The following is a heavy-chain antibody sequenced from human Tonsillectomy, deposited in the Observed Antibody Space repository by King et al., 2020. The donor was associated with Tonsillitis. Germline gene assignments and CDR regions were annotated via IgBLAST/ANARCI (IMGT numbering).Heavy chain of an antibody. D-gene: IGHD1-26*01. J-gene: IGHJ6*03. CDR3: ARAGGSYVPYYYYMDV. CDR1: GLPFSSDA. CDR2: FMIHGGKT. Sequence: EVQLVESGGGLVQPWGYLRLSCAASGLPFSSDALHWVRQAPGKGLEYFLAFMIHGGKTYYANSVKGRFTISRDNSKNTLYLQMGSLRVEDMAVYYCARAGGSYVPYYYYMDVWGKGTTVTVSS. V-gene: IGHV3-64*01.